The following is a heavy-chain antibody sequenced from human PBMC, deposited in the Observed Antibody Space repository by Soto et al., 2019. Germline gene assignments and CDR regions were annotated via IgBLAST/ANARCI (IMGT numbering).Heavy chain of an antibody. CDR1: GDSVSSNTAS. CDR3: AKGDHLGTKTGYAFDP. V-gene: IGHV6-1*01. Sequence: PSQTLSLTCAISGDSVSSNTASWNWIRQSPSRGLEWLGRTYFRSKWYNDYAVSVKSRIIINPDTSNNQFSLQLNSVTPEDTAVYFCAKGDHLGTKTGYAFDPWGPGITVTVSS. J-gene: IGHJ5*02. CDR2: TYFRSKWYN. D-gene: IGHD5-12*01.